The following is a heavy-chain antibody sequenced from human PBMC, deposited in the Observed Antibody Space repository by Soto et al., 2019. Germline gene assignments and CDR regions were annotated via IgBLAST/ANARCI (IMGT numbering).Heavy chain of an antibody. D-gene: IGHD2-15*01. CDR1: GFTFSSYG. CDR2: ISYDGSNK. CDR3: AKETYSGPLDY. Sequence: QVQLVESGGGLVQPGRSLRLSCAASGFTFSSYGMHWVRQAPGKGLVWVAVISYDGSNKYYADSVKGRFTISSDNSKNSLYLQMTSLRAEDTAVYYCAKETYSGPLDYWGQGTLVTVSS. V-gene: IGHV3-30*18. J-gene: IGHJ4*02.